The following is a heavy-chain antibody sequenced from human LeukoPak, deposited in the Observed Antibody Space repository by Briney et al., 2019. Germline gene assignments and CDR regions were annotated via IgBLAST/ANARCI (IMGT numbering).Heavy chain of an antibody. Sequence: SCKASGYTFTSYAMHWVRQAPGKGLEWVAVISYDGSNKYYADSVKGRLTISRDNSKNTLYLQLNSLRLEDTAVYYCARGDYYGSGSYSDYWGQGTLVTVSS. V-gene: IGHV3-30-3*01. CDR3: ARGDYYGSGSYSDY. CDR2: ISYDGSNK. J-gene: IGHJ4*02. D-gene: IGHD3-10*01. CDR1: GYTFTSYA.